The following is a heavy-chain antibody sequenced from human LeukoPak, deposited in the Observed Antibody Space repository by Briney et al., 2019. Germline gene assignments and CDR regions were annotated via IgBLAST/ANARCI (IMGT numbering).Heavy chain of an antibody. CDR1: GGSNSSFY. V-gene: IGHV4-59*12. D-gene: IGHD3-10*01. Sequence: SETLSLTCTVSGGSNSSFYWSWIRQPPGKGLEWIGYIYYSGSTNYNPSLKSRVTISVDKSKNQFSLKLSSVTAADTAVYYCARVGADGSGFLFDYWGQGTLVTVSS. J-gene: IGHJ4*02. CDR2: IYYSGST. CDR3: ARVGADGSGFLFDY.